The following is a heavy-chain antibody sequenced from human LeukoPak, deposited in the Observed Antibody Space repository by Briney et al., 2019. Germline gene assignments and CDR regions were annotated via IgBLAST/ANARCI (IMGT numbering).Heavy chain of an antibody. Sequence: PSETLSLTCSVSGGSVSTYYWSWVRQTPGKGLEWIGYISHTETTDYGPSLKSRVTMSLDTSKNQFSLKLRSATAADTGVYFCARGYCSHEICQVFPSWGQGILVTVSS. CDR3: ARGYCSHEICQVFPS. J-gene: IGHJ5*02. CDR1: GGSVSTYY. CDR2: ISHTETT. D-gene: IGHD2-15*01. V-gene: IGHV4-59*02.